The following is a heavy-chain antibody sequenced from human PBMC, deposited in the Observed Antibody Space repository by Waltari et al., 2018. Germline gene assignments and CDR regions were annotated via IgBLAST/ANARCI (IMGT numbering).Heavy chain of an antibody. CDR2: IYHSGST. CDR3: ARRAAITAAGPTYYMDV. CDR1: GYSISSGYY. Sequence: QVQLQESGPGLVKPSETLSLTCAVSGYSISSGYYWGWIRQPPGKGLEWIGNIYHSGSTHYNPSLKSLVTISVDTSKNQFSLKLSSVTAADTAVYYCARRAAITAAGPTYYMDVWGKGTTVTVSS. V-gene: IGHV4-38-2*01. D-gene: IGHD6-13*01. J-gene: IGHJ6*03.